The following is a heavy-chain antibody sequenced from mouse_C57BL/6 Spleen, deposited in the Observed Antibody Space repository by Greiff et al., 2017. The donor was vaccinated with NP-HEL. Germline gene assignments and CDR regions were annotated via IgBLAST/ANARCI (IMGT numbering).Heavy chain of an antibody. CDR3: ARGSNYVGYYAMDY. D-gene: IGHD2-5*01. Sequence: QVQLQQSGAELVRPGSSVKLSCKASGYTFTSYWMDWVKQRPGQGLEWIGNIYPSDSETHYNQKFKDKATLTVDKSSSTAYMQLSSLTSEDSAVYYCARGSNYVGYYAMDYWGQGTSVTVSS. CDR1: GYTFTSYW. J-gene: IGHJ4*01. CDR2: IYPSDSET. V-gene: IGHV1-61*01.